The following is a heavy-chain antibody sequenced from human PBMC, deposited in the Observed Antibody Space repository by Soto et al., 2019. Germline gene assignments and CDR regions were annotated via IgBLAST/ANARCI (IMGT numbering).Heavy chain of an antibody. CDR3: ARTSGWYVGVDY. V-gene: IGHV1-8*01. Sequence: ASVKVSCKASGYTFTSYDINLVRQAPGQGLEWMGWISTYRGNPCYAQKFQGRVAMTRTTSISTAYMELSSLRSEDTAVYYCARTSGWYVGVDYWGQGTLVTVSS. CDR2: ISTYRGNP. CDR1: GYTFTSYD. D-gene: IGHD6-19*01. J-gene: IGHJ4*02.